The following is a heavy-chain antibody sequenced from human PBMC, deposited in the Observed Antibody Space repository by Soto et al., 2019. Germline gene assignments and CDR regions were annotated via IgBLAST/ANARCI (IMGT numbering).Heavy chain of an antibody. CDR1: CFTFRSYG. D-gene: IGHD3-22*01. Sequence: PGASLRLSCAAFCFTFRSYGVHWVRQAPGKGLEWVASVSYDGSNKHYADSVKGRFTISRDNSRNTLDLQMNSLRAEDTAVYYCAKDTYYYDRSGYYTYDHWGQGT. J-gene: IGHJ4*02. CDR3: AKDTYYYDRSGYYTYDH. V-gene: IGHV3-30*18. CDR2: VSYDGSNK.